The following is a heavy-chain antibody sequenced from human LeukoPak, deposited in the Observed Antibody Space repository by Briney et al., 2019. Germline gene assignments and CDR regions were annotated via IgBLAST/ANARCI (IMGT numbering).Heavy chain of an antibody. D-gene: IGHD3-22*01. CDR1: GFTFHVYG. V-gene: IGHV3-9*01. Sequence: GGSLRLSCVASGFTFHVYGIHWVRQAPGKGREGVSGNSWNSRSIAYADSVKGRFRFSRENAKNSMYLQMNSVRVEETAFYYCTKDSSSGYYRHLDYWGQGIQVTVSS. J-gene: IGHJ4*02. CDR2: NSWNSRSI. CDR3: TKDSSSGYYRHLDY.